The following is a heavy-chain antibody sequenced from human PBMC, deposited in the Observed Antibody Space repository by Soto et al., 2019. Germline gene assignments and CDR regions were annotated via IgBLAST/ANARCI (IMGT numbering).Heavy chain of an antibody. J-gene: IGHJ5*02. V-gene: IGHV1-69*13. D-gene: IGHD4-4*01. CDR3: AGASDSTWYNWLDP. CDR2: IIPTFGTT. CDR1: GGTFSSYA. Sequence: GASVKVSCKASGGTFSSYAISWVRQAPGQGFELMGGIIPTFGTTNYAHKFRGRVTITADESTGTAYMELSSLRSDDTAVYYCAGASDSTWYNWLDPWGQGTLVTVSS.